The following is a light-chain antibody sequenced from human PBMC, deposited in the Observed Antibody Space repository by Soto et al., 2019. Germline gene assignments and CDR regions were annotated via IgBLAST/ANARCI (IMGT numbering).Light chain of an antibody. CDR3: QQRSNWPIT. V-gene: IGKV3D-11*01. CDR1: QGIGST. J-gene: IGKJ5*01. CDR2: DAS. Sequence: EIVLTQSPGTLSLSPGGRATLSCRASQGIGSTLAWYRQQPGQAPRLLIYDASSRPTDIPARFSGSGSGTDFTLTISSLEPEDFALYYCQQRSNWPITVGQGTRRE.